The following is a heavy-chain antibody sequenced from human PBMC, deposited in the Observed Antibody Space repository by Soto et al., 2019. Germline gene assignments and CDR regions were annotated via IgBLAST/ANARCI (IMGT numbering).Heavy chain of an antibody. CDR2: INHSGST. D-gene: IGHD3-3*01. CDR3: ARGITIFGTFYMDV. Sequence: SETLYLTCAFYGGAFSGSYCGCIRASPGKGLEWIGEINHSGSTNYNPSLKSRVTISVDTSKNQFSLKLSSVTAADTAVDYCARGITIFGTFYMDVWGKGTTVT. V-gene: IGHV4-34*01. J-gene: IGHJ6*03. CDR1: GGAFSGSY.